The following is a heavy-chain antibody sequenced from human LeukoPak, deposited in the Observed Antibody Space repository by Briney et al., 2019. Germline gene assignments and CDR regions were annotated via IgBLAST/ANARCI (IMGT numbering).Heavy chain of an antibody. CDR1: GYSISSGYY. V-gene: IGHV4-38-2*02. CDR2: IYHSGST. CDR3: ARDSAVVVPAAMYYYYYGMDV. Sequence: SETLSLTCTVSGYSISSGYYWGWIRPPPGKGLEWIGSIYHSGSTYYNPSLKSRVTISVDTSKNQFSLKLSSVTAADTAVYYCARDSAVVVPAAMYYYYYGMDVWGQGTTVTVSS. D-gene: IGHD2-2*01. J-gene: IGHJ6*02.